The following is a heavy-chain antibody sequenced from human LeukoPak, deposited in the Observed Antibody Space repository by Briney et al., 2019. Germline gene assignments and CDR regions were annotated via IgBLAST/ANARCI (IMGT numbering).Heavy chain of an antibody. J-gene: IGHJ5*02. V-gene: IGHV3-23*01. CDR2: ISCSGGST. D-gene: IGHD1-26*01. Sequence: GASLRLSCAASGFTFSSYAMSWVRQAPGKGLEWVSAISCSGGSTYYADSVKGRFTISRDNSKNTLYLQMNSLRAEDTAVYYCAKDTRGSYSWFDPWGPGTLVTVSS. CDR1: GFTFSSYA. CDR3: AKDTRGSYSWFDP.